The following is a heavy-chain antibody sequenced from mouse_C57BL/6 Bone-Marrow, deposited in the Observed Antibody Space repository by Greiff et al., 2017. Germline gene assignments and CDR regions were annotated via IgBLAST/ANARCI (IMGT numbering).Heavy chain of an antibody. D-gene: IGHD5-5*01. V-gene: IGHV1-81*01. CDR1: GYTFTSYG. Sequence: QVQLQQSGAELARPGASVKLSCKASGYTFTSYGISWVKQRTGQGLEWIGEIYPRSGNTYYNEKFKGKATLTAHKSSSAAYMELRSLTSEKSEVYFCARVGLYLSDYWGQDATLTDSS. CDR3: ARVGLYLSDY. CDR2: IYPRSGNT. J-gene: IGHJ2*01.